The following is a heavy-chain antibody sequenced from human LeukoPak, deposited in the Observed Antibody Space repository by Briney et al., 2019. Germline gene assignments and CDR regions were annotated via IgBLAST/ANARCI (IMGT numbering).Heavy chain of an antibody. Sequence: ASVKVSCKASGYTFTTYDINWVRQATGQGLEWMGWMNPNSGNTGYAQKFQGRVTMTRNTSISTAYMELSSLRSDDTAVYYCARDWFGDYQTYNWGQGTLVTVSS. V-gene: IGHV1-8*01. D-gene: IGHD4-17*01. CDR2: MNPNSGNT. CDR3: ARDWFGDYQTYN. CDR1: GYTFTTYD. J-gene: IGHJ4*02.